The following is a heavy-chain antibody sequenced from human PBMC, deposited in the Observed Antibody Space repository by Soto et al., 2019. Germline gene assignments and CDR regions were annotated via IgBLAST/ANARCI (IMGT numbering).Heavy chain of an antibody. D-gene: IGHD1-1*01. V-gene: IGHV3-74*01. CDR3: ARGIGYSAQDY. CDR1: GFTLSSYW. CDR2: ISSDGSST. Sequence: GGSLRLSCAASGFTLSSYWMHWVRQAPGKGLVWVSRISSDGSSTSYADSVKGRFTISRDNAKNTLYLQMDSLRADDTAVYFCARGIGYSAQDYWGQGTLVTVSS. J-gene: IGHJ4*02.